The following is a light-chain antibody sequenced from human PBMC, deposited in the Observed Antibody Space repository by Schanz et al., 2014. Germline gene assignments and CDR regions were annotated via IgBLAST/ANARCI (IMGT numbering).Light chain of an antibody. CDR1: SSDVGGYNY. CDR3: SSYAGINNWV. V-gene: IGLV2-8*01. J-gene: IGLJ3*02. CDR2: EVN. Sequence: QSALTQPPSASGSPGQSVTISCTGTSSDVGGYNYVSWYQQHPGKAPKLMIYEVNKRPSGVPDRFSGPKSGNTASLTVSGLQAEDEADYYCSSYAGINNWVFGGGTKLTVL.